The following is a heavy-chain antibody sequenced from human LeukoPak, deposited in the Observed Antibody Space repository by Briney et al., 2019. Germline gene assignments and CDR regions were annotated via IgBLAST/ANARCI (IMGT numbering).Heavy chain of an antibody. V-gene: IGHV3-9*01. CDR1: GFTFDDYA. CDR2: ISWNSGSI. D-gene: IGHD3-22*01. J-gene: IGHJ6*02. CDR3: ARDNPEYYYDSSGYVRYYYYGMDV. Sequence: PGRSLRLSCAASGFTFDDYAMHWVRQAPGKGLEWVSGISWNSGSIGYADSVKGRFTISRDNAKNSLYLQMNSLRAEDTAVYYCARDNPEYYYDSSGYVRYYYYGMDVWGQGTTVTVSS.